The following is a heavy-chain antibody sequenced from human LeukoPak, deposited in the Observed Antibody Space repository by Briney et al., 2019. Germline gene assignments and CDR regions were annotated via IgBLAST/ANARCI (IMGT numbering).Heavy chain of an antibody. CDR2: SRNKAKSYTT. CDR1: GFTFSDHF. CDR3: VRVGSVAGSDYLDY. J-gene: IGHJ4*02. Sequence: GGSLSLSCAVSGFTFSDHFLDWVRLAPGKGLEWVGRSRNKAKSYTTEYAASVKGRFTISRDDSKNSLYLQMNSLKTEDTAVYYCVRVGSVAGSDYLDYWGQGTLVTFSS. V-gene: IGHV3-72*01. D-gene: IGHD6-19*01.